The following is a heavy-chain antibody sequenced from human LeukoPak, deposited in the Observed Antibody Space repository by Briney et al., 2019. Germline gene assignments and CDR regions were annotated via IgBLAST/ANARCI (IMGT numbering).Heavy chain of an antibody. CDR3: ATGSGWYSPDY. CDR1: GFTLSSYV. D-gene: IGHD6-19*01. J-gene: IGHJ4*02. CDR2: ISYDGSNK. V-gene: IGHV3-30*03. Sequence: GGSLRLSCAASGFTLSSYVMHWVRQAPGKGLEWVAIISYDGSNKYYADSVKGRFTISRDNSKNMLYLQMNSLRAEDTAVYYCATGSGWYSPDYWGQGTLVTVSS.